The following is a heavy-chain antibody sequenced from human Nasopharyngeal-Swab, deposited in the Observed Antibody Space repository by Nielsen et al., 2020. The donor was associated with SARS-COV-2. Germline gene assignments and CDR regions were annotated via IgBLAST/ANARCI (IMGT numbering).Heavy chain of an antibody. V-gene: IGHV4-61*02. J-gene: IGHJ4*02. D-gene: IGHD5-12*01. CDR3: ARDVGGYANFDY. Sequence: SETLSLTCTVSGGSISSGGYSWSWIRQPAGKGLEWIGRIYTSGSTNYNPSLKSRVTMSVDTSKNQFSLKLSSVTAADTAVYYCARDVGGYANFDYWGQGTLVTVSS. CDR2: IYTSGST. CDR1: GGSISSGGYS.